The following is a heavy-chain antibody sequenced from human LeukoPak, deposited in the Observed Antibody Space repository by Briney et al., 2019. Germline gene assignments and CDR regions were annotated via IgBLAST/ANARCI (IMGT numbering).Heavy chain of an antibody. CDR1: GGSISSYY. J-gene: IGHJ4*02. V-gene: IGHV4-59*01. D-gene: IGHD3-10*01. CDR3: ARVKLMVRGVMSYYFDY. Sequence: PSETLSLTCTVSGGSISSYYWSWIRQPPGKGLEWIGYIYYSGSTNYNPSLKSRVTISVDTSKNQFSLKLSSVTAADTAVYYCARVKLMVRGVMSYYFDYWGQGTLVTVSS. CDR2: IYYSGST.